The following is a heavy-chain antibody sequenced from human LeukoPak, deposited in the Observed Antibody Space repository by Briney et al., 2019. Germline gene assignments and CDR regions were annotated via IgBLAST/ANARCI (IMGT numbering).Heavy chain of an antibody. CDR3: ARDIRREMAIPFDV. D-gene: IGHD5-24*01. J-gene: IGHJ3*01. CDR2: IKQDGSEK. CDR1: GFTFSSNW. V-gene: IGHV3-7*01. Sequence: HSGGSLRLSCAASGFTFSSNWMSWVRQAPGKGLEWVANIKQDGSEKYYVDSVKGRFTISRDTSKNTLHLQMNSPRVEDTAVYHCARDIRREMAIPFDVWGQGTLVTVSS.